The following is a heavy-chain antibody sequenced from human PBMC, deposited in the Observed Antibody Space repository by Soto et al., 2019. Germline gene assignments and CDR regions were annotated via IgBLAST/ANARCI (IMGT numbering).Heavy chain of an antibody. J-gene: IGHJ6*02. Sequence: FSVKVSCKASGGTFSSYSISWVRQAPGQGLEWMRGIIPIFGTANYAQKFQGRVTITADESTSTAYMELSSLRSEDTAVYYCARVPKITGTTKTYGMDVWGHGTTVTVSS. D-gene: IGHD1-7*01. V-gene: IGHV1-69*13. CDR3: ARVPKITGTTKTYGMDV. CDR2: IIPIFGTA. CDR1: GGTFSSYS.